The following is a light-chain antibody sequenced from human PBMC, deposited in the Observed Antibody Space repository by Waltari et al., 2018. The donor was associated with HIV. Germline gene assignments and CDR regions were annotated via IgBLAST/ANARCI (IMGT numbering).Light chain of an antibody. Sequence: QSALTQSASVSGSPGQSITIPCTGTSSEAGDYKYVSWDQQYPGKAPKVMVYEVSNRPSVVSIRFSGSWSGNTASLTISGLQPEDEADYYCCSYIGSAWVFGGGTKLTVL. CDR1: SSEAGDYKY. V-gene: IGLV2-14*01. CDR2: EVS. J-gene: IGLJ3*02. CDR3: CSYIGSAWV.